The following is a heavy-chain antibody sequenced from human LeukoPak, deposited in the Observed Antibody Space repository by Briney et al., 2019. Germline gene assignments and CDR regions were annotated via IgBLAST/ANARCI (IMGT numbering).Heavy chain of an antibody. CDR3: ARHRCGWCRWFDP. CDR1: GGSFSAYY. D-gene: IGHD6-19*01. CDR2: INHSEST. J-gene: IGHJ5*02. V-gene: IGHV4-34*01. Sequence: PETLSLTCAVYGGSFSAYYWSWIRQTPGKGLEWIGEINHSESTNYNPSLKSRVTISVDTSKNQFSLKLNSVTAADTAVYYCARHRCGWCRWFDPWGRGTLVTVSS.